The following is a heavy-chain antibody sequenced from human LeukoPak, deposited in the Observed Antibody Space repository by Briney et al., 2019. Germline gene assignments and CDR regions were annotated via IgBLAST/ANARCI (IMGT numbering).Heavy chain of an antibody. D-gene: IGHD3-22*01. CDR2: INHSGST. CDR3: AREKVYSSGYYPTAFDY. J-gene: IGHJ4*02. CDR1: GGSFSGYY. Sequence: SETLSLTCAVYGGSFSGYYWSWIRQPPGKGLEWIGEINHSGSTNYNPSLKSRVTISVDTSKNQFSLKLSSVTAADTAVYYCAREKVYSSGYYPTAFDYWGQGTLVTVSS. V-gene: IGHV4-34*01.